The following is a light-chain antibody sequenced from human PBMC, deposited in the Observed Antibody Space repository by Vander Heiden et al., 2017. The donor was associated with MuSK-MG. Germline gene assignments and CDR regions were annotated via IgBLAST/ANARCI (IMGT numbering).Light chain of an antibody. CDR1: QSISSY. V-gene: IGKV1-39*01. CDR3: QQSNSTPPT. J-gene: IGKJ2*01. Sequence: IQMTQSPASLSVSVGERATITCRASQSISSYLNWYQQKPGKAPKLLIYGASSLDSGVPSRFSGSGSGTDFTLTISSLQSEDFATYYCQQSNSTPPTFGQGTKLEIK. CDR2: GAS.